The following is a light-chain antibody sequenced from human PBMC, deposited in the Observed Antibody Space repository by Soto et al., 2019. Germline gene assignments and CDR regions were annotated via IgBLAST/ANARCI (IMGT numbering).Light chain of an antibody. J-gene: IGKJ1*01. Sequence: DIQMTHSVSAVYASIRDRVTITCRASQSISTWLAWYQQEPGKAPKLLIHKASSLQSGVPSRFSGSGSGTDFTLTISSLHPDDFATYYCQQYNSYSPTFGQGTKV. CDR1: QSISTW. CDR2: KAS. V-gene: IGKV1-5*03. CDR3: QQYNSYSPT.